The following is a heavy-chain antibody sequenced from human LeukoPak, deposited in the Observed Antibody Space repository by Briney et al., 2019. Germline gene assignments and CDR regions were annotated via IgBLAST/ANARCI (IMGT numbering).Heavy chain of an antibody. CDR2: INPNSGGT. Sequence: GASVKVSRKASGYTFTGYYMHWVRQAPGQGLEWMGWINPNSGGTNYAQKFQGRVTMTRDTSISTAYMELSRLRSDDTAVYYCARARIAVAGATIDYWGQGTLVTVSP. CDR3: ARARIAVAGATIDY. J-gene: IGHJ4*02. D-gene: IGHD6-19*01. V-gene: IGHV1-2*02. CDR1: GYTFTGYY.